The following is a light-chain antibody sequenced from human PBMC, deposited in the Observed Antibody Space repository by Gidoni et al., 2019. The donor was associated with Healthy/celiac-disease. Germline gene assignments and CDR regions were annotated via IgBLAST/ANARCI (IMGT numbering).Light chain of an antibody. Sequence: DIVLTHSPATLSLSPGDRATLPCRASQRVSSYLAGYQQKPGQAPRLPIHDASSRATGIPARFSGSGAGTDFTLTSSSLEPEDFAVYYCRQRNNWPGTFXPXTKVDIK. J-gene: IGKJ3*01. CDR1: QRVSSY. CDR2: DAS. V-gene: IGKV3-11*01. CDR3: RQRNNWPGT.